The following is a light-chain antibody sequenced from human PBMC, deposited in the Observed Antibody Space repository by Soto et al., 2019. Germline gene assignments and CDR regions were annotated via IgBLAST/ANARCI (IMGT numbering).Light chain of an antibody. J-gene: IGKJ3*01. CDR3: QQSYSNPFT. CDR2: AAS. Sequence: DIQMTQSPSSLPASVGDRVTITCRASQSINSYLNWYQQKPGKAPKLLIDAASNLQSGVPSRFSGSGSGTDFTLTVSSLQPEDFATYYCQQSYSNPFTFGPGTKVDIK. CDR1: QSINSY. V-gene: IGKV1-39*01.